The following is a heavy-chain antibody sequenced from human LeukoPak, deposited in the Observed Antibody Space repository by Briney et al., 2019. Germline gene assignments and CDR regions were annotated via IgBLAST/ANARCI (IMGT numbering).Heavy chain of an antibody. CDR1: GFTVSSNY. CDR3: AKGSSSGWYLYYFDY. CDR2: IYSGGST. D-gene: IGHD6-19*01. V-gene: IGHV3-53*01. Sequence: GGSLRLSCAASGFTVSSNYMSWVRQAPGKGLEWVSVIYSGGSTYYADSVKGRFTISRHNSKNTLYLQMNSLRAEDTAVYYCAKGSSSGWYLYYFDYWGQGTLVTVSS. J-gene: IGHJ4*02.